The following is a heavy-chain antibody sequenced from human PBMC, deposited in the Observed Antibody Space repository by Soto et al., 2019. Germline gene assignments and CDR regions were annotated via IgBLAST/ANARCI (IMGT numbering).Heavy chain of an antibody. D-gene: IGHD5-18*01. CDR1: GGTFSTYA. CDR2: IIPMLGTA. CDR3: ASGIQLWLRRINNGYSG. V-gene: IGHV1-69*11. J-gene: IGHJ4*02. Sequence: QVPLVQSGAEVKKPESSVKVSCKAPGGTFSTYAISWVRQAPGEGLEWMGGIIPMLGTANYAQRFQDRVTITADESTNTVYIELSSLRSEDTAVYFCASGIQLWLRRINNGYSGWGQGTLVTVSS.